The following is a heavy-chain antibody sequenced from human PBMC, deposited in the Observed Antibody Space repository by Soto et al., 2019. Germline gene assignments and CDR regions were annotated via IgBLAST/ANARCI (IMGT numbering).Heavy chain of an antibody. CDR1: GGSVSSGDYY. Sequence: PSETLSLTCTVSGGSVSSGDYYWSWIRQPPGKGLEWIGKIYHSGDTNYNPSLKSRVIISVDTSKNQFSLKLSSVTAADTAVYYCAAGGGLPRYYWGQGTLVTVSS. V-gene: IGHV4-30-4*01. D-gene: IGHD5-12*01. J-gene: IGHJ4*02. CDR2: IYHSGDT. CDR3: AAGGGLPRYY.